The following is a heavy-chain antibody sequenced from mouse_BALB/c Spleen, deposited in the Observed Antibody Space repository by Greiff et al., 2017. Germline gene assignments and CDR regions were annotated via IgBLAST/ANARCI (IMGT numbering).Heavy chain of an antibody. V-gene: IGHV1-87*01. CDR3: ARQVAMDY. CDR2: IYPGDGDT. Sequence: QVQLKQSGAELARPGASVKLSCKASGYTFTSYWMQWVKQRPGQGLEWIGAIYPGDGDTRYTQKFKGKATLTADKSSSTAYMQLSSLASEDSAVYYCARQVAMDYWGQGTSVTVSS. D-gene: IGHD3-2*01. J-gene: IGHJ4*01. CDR1: GYTFTSYW.